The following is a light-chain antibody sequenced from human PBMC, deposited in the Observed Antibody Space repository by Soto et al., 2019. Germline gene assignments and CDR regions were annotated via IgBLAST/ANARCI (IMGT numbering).Light chain of an antibody. J-gene: IGKJ1*01. CDR1: QSISSW. CDR2: KAS. V-gene: IGKV1-5*03. Sequence: DIQMTQSPSTLSASVGDRVTITCRASQSISSWLAWYQQKPGKAPKVLIYKASSLESGVPSRFSGSGSGTEFTLTISSLQPEDFANYYCQQYNSYSSWTFGQGTKVDIK. CDR3: QQYNSYSSWT.